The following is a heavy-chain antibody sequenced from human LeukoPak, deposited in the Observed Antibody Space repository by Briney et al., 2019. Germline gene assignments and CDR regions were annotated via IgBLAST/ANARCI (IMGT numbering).Heavy chain of an antibody. CDR1: GFTFSNAW. Sequence: KPGGSLRLSCAASGFTFSNAWMSWVRQAPGKGLEWVGRIKSKTDGGTTDYAAPVKGRFTISRDDSKNTLYLQMNSLKTEDTAVYYCTTDPSSFRWLFPPYFDYWGQGTLVTVSS. V-gene: IGHV3-15*01. D-gene: IGHD3-22*01. J-gene: IGHJ4*02. CDR3: TTDPSSFRWLFPPYFDY. CDR2: IKSKTDGGTT.